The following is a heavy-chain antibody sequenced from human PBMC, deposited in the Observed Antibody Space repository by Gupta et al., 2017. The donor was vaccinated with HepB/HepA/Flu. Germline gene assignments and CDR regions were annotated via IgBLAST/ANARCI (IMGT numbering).Heavy chain of an antibody. Sequence: QVQLQGSGPGLVKPSETLSLTCTVSGGSISTYYWSWIRQPSGKGLEWIGNIYSSGRTNSNPSLKSRVTRSVDTSKNQFSLKLSSVTAVDTDVYYCARVKSPSSGYPSEDNWFDPWGQGTLVTVSS. J-gene: IGHJ5*02. CDR3: ARVKSPSSGYPSEDNWFDP. D-gene: IGHD3-22*01. CDR1: GGSISTYY. V-gene: IGHV4-59*01. CDR2: IYSSGRT.